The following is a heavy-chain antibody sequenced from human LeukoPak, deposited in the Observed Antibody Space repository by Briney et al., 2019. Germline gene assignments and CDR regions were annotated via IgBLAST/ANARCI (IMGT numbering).Heavy chain of an antibody. V-gene: IGHV3-23*01. CDR2: ISDSGGST. D-gene: IGHD6-19*01. CDR1: GFTFSNYD. Sequence: GGSLTLSCAASGFTFSNYDMSWLRQAPGKGLEWVSYISDSGGSTYYADSVKGRFTISRDNSKNTLYLQMTSLRAADTAVYYCAKDLSRAVAADWFDPWDQGSLVTVSS. J-gene: IGHJ5*02. CDR3: AKDLSRAVAADWFDP.